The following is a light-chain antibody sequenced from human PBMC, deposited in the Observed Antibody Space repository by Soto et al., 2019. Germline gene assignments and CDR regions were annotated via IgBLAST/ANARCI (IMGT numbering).Light chain of an antibody. CDR3: QQYNDWPPYT. V-gene: IGKV3-15*01. Sequence: EIVMTQSPATLSVSPGERATLSCRASQSVRRNVAWYQQKPGQAPRLLIYDASTRATGIPARCSGSESGTEFTLTISSLQSADFAVYYCQQYNDWPPYTFGQGTKLEIK. J-gene: IGKJ2*01. CDR1: QSVRRN. CDR2: DAS.